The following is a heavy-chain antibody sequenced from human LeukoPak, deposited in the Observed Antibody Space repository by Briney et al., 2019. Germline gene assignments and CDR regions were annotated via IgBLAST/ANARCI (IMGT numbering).Heavy chain of an antibody. D-gene: IGHD3-3*01. CDR3: VRASLGDFGVVIITDCAFDI. Sequence: ASVKVSCKASGYTFTSYGISWVRQAPGQGLEWMGWSSAYNGNTNYAQKLQGRVTMTTDTSTSTAYMELRSLRSDDTAVYYCVRASLGDFGVVIITDCAFDIWGQGTMVTVSS. CDR1: GYTFTSYG. V-gene: IGHV1-18*01. CDR2: SSAYNGNT. J-gene: IGHJ3*02.